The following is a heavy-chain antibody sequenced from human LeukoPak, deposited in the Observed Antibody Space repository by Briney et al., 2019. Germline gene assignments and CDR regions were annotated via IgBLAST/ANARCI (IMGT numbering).Heavy chain of an antibody. CDR3: ARSLLVATESGY. V-gene: IGHV4-38-2*02. CDR2: IFHFGNT. J-gene: IGHJ4*02. Sequence: SETLSLTCTVSGYSISSGYYWGWIRQSPGKGLEWIGTIFHFGNTYYNPSLESRVTISVDTSKNQFSLKLRSVTAADTAVYYCARSLLVATESGYWGQGTLVTVSS. D-gene: IGHD5-12*01. CDR1: GYSISSGYY.